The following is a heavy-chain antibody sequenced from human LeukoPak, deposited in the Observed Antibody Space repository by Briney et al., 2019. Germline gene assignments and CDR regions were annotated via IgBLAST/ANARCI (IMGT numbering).Heavy chain of an antibody. D-gene: IGHD6-13*01. J-gene: IGHJ4*02. CDR2: IYTSGNT. CDR3: ARVEGSSWSHDY. CDR1: GGSISSYY. Sequence: SETLSLTCTVSGGSISSYYCSWIRQPAGKGLEWIGRIYTSGNTDYNPSLQSRVTMSVDTSKNQFSLKLTSVTAADTAVYYCARVEGSSWSHDYWGQGTLVTVSS. V-gene: IGHV4-4*07.